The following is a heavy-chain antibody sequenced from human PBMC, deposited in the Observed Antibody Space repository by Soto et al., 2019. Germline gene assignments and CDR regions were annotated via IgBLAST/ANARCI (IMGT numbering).Heavy chain of an antibody. D-gene: IGHD2-2*01. Sequence: ASVKVSCKASGYTFTSYAMHWVRQAPGQRLEWMGWINAGNGNTKYSRKFQGRVTITRDTSASTAYMELSSLRSEDTAVYYCARDRVPAASLSYYYYYGMDVWGQGTTVTVSS. CDR3: ARDRVPAASLSYYYYYGMDV. CDR2: INAGNGNT. V-gene: IGHV1-3*01. CDR1: GYTFTSYA. J-gene: IGHJ6*02.